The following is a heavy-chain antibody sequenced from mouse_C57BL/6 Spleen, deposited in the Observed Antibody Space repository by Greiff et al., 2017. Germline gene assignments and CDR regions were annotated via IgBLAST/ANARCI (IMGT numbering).Heavy chain of an antibody. J-gene: IGHJ3*01. Sequence: VQLQQSGTVLARPGASVKMSCKTSGYTFTSYWMHWVKQRPGQGLEWIGAIYPGNSDTSYNQKFKGKAKLTAVTSASTAYMELSSLTKEDSAVYYCTIEDYYGSSPAWFAYWGQGTLVTVSA. CDR3: TIEDYYGSSPAWFAY. V-gene: IGHV1-5*01. D-gene: IGHD1-1*01. CDR1: GYTFTSYW. CDR2: IYPGNSDT.